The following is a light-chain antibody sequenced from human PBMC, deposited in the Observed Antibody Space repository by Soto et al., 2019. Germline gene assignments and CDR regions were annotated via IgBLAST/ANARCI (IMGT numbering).Light chain of an antibody. J-gene: IGLJ2*01. V-gene: IGLV2-8*01. Sequence: QSALAQPPSASGSPGQSVTISCTGTSSDVGAYNYVSWYQQHRGKAPKLIIYDVSQRPSGIPDRFSGSKSGNTASLTVSGLQAEDEAVYYCNSFARSAHVVFGGGTQLTVL. CDR1: SSDVGAYNY. CDR3: NSFARSAHVV. CDR2: DVS.